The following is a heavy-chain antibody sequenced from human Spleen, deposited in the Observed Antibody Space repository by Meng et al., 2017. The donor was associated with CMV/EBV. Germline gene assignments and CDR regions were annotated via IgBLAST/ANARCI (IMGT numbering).Heavy chain of an antibody. CDR1: GGSFSGYY. V-gene: IGHV4-34*01. J-gene: IGHJ4*02. Sequence: GQLQGAGPGLVKPSETLSLICAVYGGSFSGYYWSWIRQPPGKGLEWIGEINHSGSTNYNPSLKSRVTISVDTSKNQFSLKLSSVTAADTAVYYCARGHSGYDYYFDYWGQGTLVTVSS. CDR2: INHSGST. CDR3: ARGHSGYDYYFDY. D-gene: IGHD5-12*01.